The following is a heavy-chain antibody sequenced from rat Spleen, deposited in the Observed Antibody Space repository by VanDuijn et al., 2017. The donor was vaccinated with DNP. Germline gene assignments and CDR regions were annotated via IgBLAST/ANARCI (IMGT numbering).Heavy chain of an antibody. Sequence: EVQLVESGGGLVQPGRSMKLSCAASGFTFSDFYMAWVRQAPKKGLDWVATIIYDGSRTYYRDSVKGRFTISRDDAKSALYLQMNSLKSEDTATYYCARSRLPGYYPFACWGQGTLVTVSS. CDR3: ARSRLPGYYPFAC. D-gene: IGHD1-4*01. CDR1: GFTFSDFY. V-gene: IGHV5-22*01. J-gene: IGHJ3*01. CDR2: IIYDGSRT.